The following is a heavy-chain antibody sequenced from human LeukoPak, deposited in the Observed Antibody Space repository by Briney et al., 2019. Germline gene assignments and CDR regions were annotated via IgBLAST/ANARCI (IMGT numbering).Heavy chain of an antibody. CDR1: GGSISSGDYY. Sequence: PSETLSLTCTVSGGSISSGDYYWSWIRQPPGKGLEWIGYIYYSGSTYYNPSLKSRVTISVDTSKNQFSLKLSSVTAADTAVYYCASGTVVTKFDYWGQGTLVTVSP. V-gene: IGHV4-30-4*01. D-gene: IGHD4-23*01. J-gene: IGHJ4*02. CDR2: IYYSGST. CDR3: ASGTVVTKFDY.